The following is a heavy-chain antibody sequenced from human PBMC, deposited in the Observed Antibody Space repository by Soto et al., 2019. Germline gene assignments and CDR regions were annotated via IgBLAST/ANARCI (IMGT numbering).Heavy chain of an antibody. CDR3: ARAEDIKRIAAPYYLDY. V-gene: IGHV3-21*01. J-gene: IGHJ4*02. Sequence: ESGGGLVKPGGSPRLSCAASGVTFSRYSMNWVRQAPGKGLEWVSSISSSSSYIYYADSVKGRFTISRDNAKNSLYLQMNSLRAEDTAVYYCARAEDIKRIAAPYYLDYWGQGTLVTVSS. D-gene: IGHD6-6*01. CDR1: GVTFSRYS. CDR2: ISSSSSYI.